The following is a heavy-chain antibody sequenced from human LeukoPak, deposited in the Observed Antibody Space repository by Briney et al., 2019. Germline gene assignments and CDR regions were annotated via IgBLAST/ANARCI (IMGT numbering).Heavy chain of an antibody. D-gene: IGHD3-10*01. CDR3: ATGDFYASGSFYSLGDY. V-gene: IGHV3-30-3*01. CDR1: GFAFNSYA. J-gene: IGHJ4*02. Sequence: PGGSLRLSCAVSGFAFNSYAMHWVRQAPGKGLEWVALTSYDGSNKYYADSIKGRFTISRDNSKKTLYLQMNSLRAEDTAVYYCATGDFYASGSFYSLGDYWGQGTLVTVSS. CDR2: TSYDGSNK.